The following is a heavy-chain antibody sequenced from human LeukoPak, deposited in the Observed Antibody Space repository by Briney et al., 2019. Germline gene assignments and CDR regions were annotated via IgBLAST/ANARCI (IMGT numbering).Heavy chain of an antibody. Sequence: GGSLRLSCAASGFTFPRHAMSWVRQAPGKGLEWVASSGGSGGRTHYADSVKGRFTISRDNSQNTVYLRMDSLRADDTAVYYCAQEHFDTSGYYSRFDNWGQGILVTVSS. CDR3: AQEHFDTSGYYSRFDN. CDR2: SGGSGGRT. V-gene: IGHV3-23*01. J-gene: IGHJ4*02. D-gene: IGHD3-22*01. CDR1: GFTFPRHA.